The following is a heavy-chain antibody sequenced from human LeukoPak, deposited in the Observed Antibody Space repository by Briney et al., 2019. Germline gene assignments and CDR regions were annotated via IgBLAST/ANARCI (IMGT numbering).Heavy chain of an antibody. CDR3: ASDPNWGSGY. V-gene: IGHV3-23*01. Sequence: QPGGALRLSCAASGFTFCSYVMIWVPQAPGKGLEWVSIIGTSGGDIHYAESVKGRFSISRDNSKNTLSLQMNSLRVDDTAVYYCASDPNWGSGYWGQGTLVTVSS. CDR2: IGTSGGDI. D-gene: IGHD7-27*01. J-gene: IGHJ4*02. CDR1: GFTFCSYV.